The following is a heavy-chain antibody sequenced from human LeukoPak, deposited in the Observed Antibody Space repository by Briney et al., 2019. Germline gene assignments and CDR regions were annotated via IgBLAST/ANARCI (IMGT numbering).Heavy chain of an antibody. CDR2: SNAGNGNT. Sequence: GVSVKVSCKASGYTFTSYAMHWVRQAPGQRLEWMGWSNAGNGNTKYSQEFQGRVTITRDTSASTAYMELSSLRSEDMAVYYCARGNYDILTGTYNWFDPWGQGTLVTVSS. D-gene: IGHD3-9*01. CDR1: GYTFTSYA. CDR3: ARGNYDILTGTYNWFDP. V-gene: IGHV1-3*02. J-gene: IGHJ5*02.